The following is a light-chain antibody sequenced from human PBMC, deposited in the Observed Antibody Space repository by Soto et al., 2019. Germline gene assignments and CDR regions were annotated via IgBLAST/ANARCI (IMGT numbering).Light chain of an antibody. CDR1: SSDVGGYNY. CDR3: SSYTSSSILGV. V-gene: IGLV2-14*01. J-gene: IGLJ1*01. CDR2: DVS. Sequence: QCALTQPASVSGSPGQSITISCTGTSSDVGGYNYFSWYQQHPGKAPKLMIYDVSNRPSGVSNRFSGSKSGNTASLTISGLQAEDEADYYCSSYTSSSILGVFGTGTKVTVL.